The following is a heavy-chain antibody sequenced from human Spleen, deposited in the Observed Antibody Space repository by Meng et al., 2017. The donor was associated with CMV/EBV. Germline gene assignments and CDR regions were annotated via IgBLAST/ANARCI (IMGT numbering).Heavy chain of an antibody. J-gene: IGHJ6*02. CDR3: ARDTHGLDV. CDR2: IHNSGST. CDR1: GDSITTYY. Sequence: SETLSLTCTVSGDSITTYYWSWIRQPPGKGLEWIGYIHNSGSTNYNPSLKSRVTISVDTSKNQFSLKLNFVTAADTAVYYCARDTHGLDVWGQGTTVTVSS. V-gene: IGHV4-59*01.